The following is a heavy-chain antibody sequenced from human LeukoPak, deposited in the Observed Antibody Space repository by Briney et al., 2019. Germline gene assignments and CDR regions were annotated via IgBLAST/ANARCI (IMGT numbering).Heavy chain of an antibody. D-gene: IGHD6-13*01. V-gene: IGHV3-21*01. CDR2: IGSSSSSI. CDR3: AREEQEYFDY. J-gene: IGHJ4*02. CDR1: GFTFSRHS. Sequence: GGSLRLSCAASGFTFSRHSMNWVRQAPGKGLEWVSSIGSSSSSIYYADSVKGRFTISRDNAKNSLFLQMNSLRAEDTAVYYCAREEQEYFDYWGQGTLVTVSS.